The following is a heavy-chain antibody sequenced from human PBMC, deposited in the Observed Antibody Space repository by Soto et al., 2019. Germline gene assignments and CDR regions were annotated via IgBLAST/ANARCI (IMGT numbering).Heavy chain of an antibody. CDR3: ARAFIAAAGMVGY. Sequence: GGSLRLSCAASGFTFSSYGMHWVRQAPGKGLEWVAVIWYDGSNKYYADSVKGRFTISRDNSKNTLYLQMNSLRAEDTAVYYCARAFIAAAGMVGYWGQGTLVTVSS. V-gene: IGHV3-33*01. CDR2: IWYDGSNK. D-gene: IGHD6-13*01. CDR1: GFTFSSYG. J-gene: IGHJ4*02.